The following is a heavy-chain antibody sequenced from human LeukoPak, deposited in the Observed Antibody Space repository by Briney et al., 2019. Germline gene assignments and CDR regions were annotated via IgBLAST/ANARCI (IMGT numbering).Heavy chain of an antibody. CDR1: GGSISSYY. Sequence: SETLSLTCTVSGGSISSYYWSWIRQPPGKGLEWIGEINHSGSTNYNPSLKSRVTISVDTSKNQFSLKLSSVTAADTAVYYCARDRYYYDSSGYYGHAFDIWGQGTMVTVSS. CDR3: ARDRYYYDSSGYYGHAFDI. V-gene: IGHV4-59*01. J-gene: IGHJ3*02. CDR2: INHSGST. D-gene: IGHD3-22*01.